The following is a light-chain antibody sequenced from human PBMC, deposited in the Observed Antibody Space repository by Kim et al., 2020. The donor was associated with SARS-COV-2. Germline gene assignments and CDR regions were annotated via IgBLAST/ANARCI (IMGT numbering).Light chain of an antibody. CDR2: GKN. J-gene: IGLJ2*01. CDR3: NSRDSNDNVV. V-gene: IGLV3-19*01. Sequence: SSELTQDSAVSVALGQTVRITCQGDSLRSYYATWYQQKPGQAPILVIYGKNNRPSGIPDRFSGFSSGNTASLTITGTQAGDEADYYCNSRDSNDNVVFGG. CDR1: SLRSYY.